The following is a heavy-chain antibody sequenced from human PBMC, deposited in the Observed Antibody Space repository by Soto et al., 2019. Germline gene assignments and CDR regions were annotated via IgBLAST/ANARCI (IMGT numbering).Heavy chain of an antibody. D-gene: IGHD3-10*01. CDR1: GFIFSKYG. J-gene: IGHJ6*02. V-gene: IGHV3-30*18. Sequence: PGGSLRLSCGASGFIFSKYGMHWVRQAPGKGLEWVAVISYDGSNKYYAESVKGRFIISRDKSENTLYLQMNSLRAEDTALYYCAKDLGSGKPYYYYAMDVWGQGTTVTVS. CDR2: ISYDGSNK. CDR3: AKDLGSGKPYYYYAMDV.